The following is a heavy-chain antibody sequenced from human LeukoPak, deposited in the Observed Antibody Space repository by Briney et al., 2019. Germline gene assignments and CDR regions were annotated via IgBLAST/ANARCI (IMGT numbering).Heavy chain of an antibody. V-gene: IGHV4-39*01. J-gene: IGHJ4*02. CDR2: IYYSGST. Sequence: SETLSLTCTVSGGSISSSSYYCGWIRQPPGKGLEWIGSIYYSGSTYYNPSLKSRVTISVDTSKNQLSLKLSSVTAADTDVYYCGLWLGELQDYWGQGTLVTVS. CDR1: GGSISSSSYY. D-gene: IGHD3-10*01. CDR3: GLWLGELQDY.